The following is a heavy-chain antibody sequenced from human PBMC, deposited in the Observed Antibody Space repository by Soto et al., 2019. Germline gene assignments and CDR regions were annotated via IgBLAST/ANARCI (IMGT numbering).Heavy chain of an antibody. D-gene: IGHD3-3*01. J-gene: IGHJ4*02. CDR1: GYTLTELS. Sequence: GASVKVSCKVSGYTLTELSMHWVRQAPGKGLEWMGGFDPEDGETIYTQKFQGRVTMTEDTSTDTAYMELSSLRSEDTAVYYCAIGMGYDFWSGPGFDYWGQGTLVTVSS. V-gene: IGHV1-24*01. CDR2: FDPEDGET. CDR3: AIGMGYDFWSGPGFDY.